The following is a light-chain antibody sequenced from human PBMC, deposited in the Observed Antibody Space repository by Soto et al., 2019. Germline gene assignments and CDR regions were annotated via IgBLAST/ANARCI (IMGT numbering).Light chain of an antibody. CDR2: GAS. CDR3: XQYNNWLRT. CDR1: QSVSSSN. J-gene: IGKJ1*01. V-gene: IGKV3-15*01. Sequence: EIVLTQSPGTLSLSPGERATLSCRASQSVSSSNLAWYQQKPGQAPRLLIYGASTRAPGIPARFSASGSGTEFTLTIISLPSAAFAGXXXXQYNNWLRTFGQGTKVDIK.